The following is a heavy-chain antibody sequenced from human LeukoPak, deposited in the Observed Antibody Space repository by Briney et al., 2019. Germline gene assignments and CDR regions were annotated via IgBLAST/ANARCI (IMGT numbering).Heavy chain of an antibody. Sequence: PSETLSLTCTVSGGYMITSGHYWGWIRQPPGKGLEWIGSIYYTGVTSTNPFFRSRMSISVDTSKNQFSLNLTSVTAADAAVYYCPRERSSSGGHSWFDPWGQGTLVTVSS. CDR3: PRERSSSGGHSWFDP. CDR1: GGYMITSGHY. D-gene: IGHD4-23*01. CDR2: IYYTGVT. V-gene: IGHV4-39*07. J-gene: IGHJ5*02.